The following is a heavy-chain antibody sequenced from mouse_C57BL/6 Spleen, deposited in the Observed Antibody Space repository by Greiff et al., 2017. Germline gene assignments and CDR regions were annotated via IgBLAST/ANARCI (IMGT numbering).Heavy chain of an antibody. J-gene: IGHJ1*03. Sequence: VKLVESGPELVKPGASVTISCKASGYAFSSSWMNWVKQRPGKGLEWIGRIYPGDGDTNYNGKFKGKATLTADKCSSTAYMQLSSLTSEDSAVYFCARFLWYFDVWGTGTTVTVSS. V-gene: IGHV1-82*01. CDR3: ARFLWYFDV. CDR2: IYPGDGDT. CDR1: GYAFSSSW.